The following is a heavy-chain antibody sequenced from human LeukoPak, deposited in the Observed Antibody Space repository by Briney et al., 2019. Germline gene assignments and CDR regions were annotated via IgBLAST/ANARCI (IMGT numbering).Heavy chain of an antibody. D-gene: IGHD2-2*01. J-gene: IGHJ5*02. CDR3: ARGCSNTSCYPHNWFDP. CDR1: GYTFTSYD. Sequence: GASVKVSCKASGYTFTSYDINWVRQATGQGLEWMGWMNPNSGNTGYAQKFQGRVTMTRNTSISTAYMELSSLRSEDTAVYYCARGCSNTSCYPHNWFDPWGQGTLVTVSS. V-gene: IGHV1-8*01. CDR2: MNPNSGNT.